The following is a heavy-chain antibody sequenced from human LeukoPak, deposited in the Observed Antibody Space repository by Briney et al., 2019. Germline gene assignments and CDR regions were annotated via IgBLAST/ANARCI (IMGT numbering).Heavy chain of an antibody. Sequence: GESLKISCKGSGYSFTSYWIGWVRQMPGKGLEWMGVIYPGDSDTRYSPSFQGQVTISADKSISTAYLQWSSLKASDTAMYYCARQSDFWRGGTDYWGQGTLVTVSS. V-gene: IGHV5-51*01. CDR1: GYSFTSYW. CDR3: ARQSDFWRGGTDY. J-gene: IGHJ4*02. D-gene: IGHD3-3*01. CDR2: IYPGDSDT.